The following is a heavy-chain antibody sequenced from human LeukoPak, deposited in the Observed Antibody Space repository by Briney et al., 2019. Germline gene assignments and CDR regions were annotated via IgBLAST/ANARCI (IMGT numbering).Heavy chain of an antibody. CDR2: INPNSGGT. CDR1: GYTFTGYY. J-gene: IGHJ5*02. V-gene: IGHV1-2*02. CDR3: ARPYSGYDWEAWFDP. Sequence: ASVKISCKASGYTFTGYYMHWVRQAPGQGLEWMGWINPNSGGTNYAQKFQGRVTMTRDTSISTAYMELSRLRSDDTAVYYCARPYSGYDWEAWFDPWGQGTLVTVSS. D-gene: IGHD5-12*01.